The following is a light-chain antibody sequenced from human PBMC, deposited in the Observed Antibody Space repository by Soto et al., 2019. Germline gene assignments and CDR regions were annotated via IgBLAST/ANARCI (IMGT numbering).Light chain of an antibody. CDR2: EDD. J-gene: IGLJ1*01. Sequence: NFMLTQPHSVSESPGRTVTISCTRSSGSIDSNYVQWCQQRPGSAPITVIYEDDQRPSGVPDRFSGSIDSSSNSASLTISGLKTEDEADYYCQVWDISSDPNYVFGPGTKLTVL. CDR3: QVWDISSDPNYV. CDR1: SGSIDSNY. V-gene: IGLV6-57*04.